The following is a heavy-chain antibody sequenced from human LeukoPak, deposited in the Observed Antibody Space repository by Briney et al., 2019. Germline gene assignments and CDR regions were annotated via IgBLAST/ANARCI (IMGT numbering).Heavy chain of an antibody. CDR3: AKAIYSSSRMDV. J-gene: IGHJ6*02. Sequence: GGSLRLSCLTSGFTLSTNAMSWVRQAPGKGLEWVSAISGSGGSTYYADSVKGRFTISRDNSKNTLYLQMNSLRAEDTAVYYCAKAIYSSSRMDVWGQGTTVTVSS. CDR1: GFTLSTNA. D-gene: IGHD6-13*01. V-gene: IGHV3-23*01. CDR2: ISGSGGST.